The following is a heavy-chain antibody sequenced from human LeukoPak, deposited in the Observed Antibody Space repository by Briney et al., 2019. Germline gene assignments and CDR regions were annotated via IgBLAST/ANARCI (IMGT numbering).Heavy chain of an antibody. CDR2: INHSGST. V-gene: IGHV4-34*01. D-gene: IGHD3-10*01. Sequence: GSLRLSCAASGFTFSSYAMSWVRQPPGKGLEWIGEINHSGSTNYNPSLKSRVTISVDTSKNQFSLKLSSVTAADTAVYYCARGQRFSASSFNYYMDVWGKGTTVTVSS. CDR3: ARGQRFSASSFNYYMDV. J-gene: IGHJ6*03. CDR1: GFTFSSYA.